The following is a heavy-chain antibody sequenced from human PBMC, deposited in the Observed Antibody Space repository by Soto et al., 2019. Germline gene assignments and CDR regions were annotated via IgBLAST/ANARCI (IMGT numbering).Heavy chain of an antibody. CDR2: IYYSGST. V-gene: IGHV4-59*01. Sequence: QVQLQESGPGLVKPSETLSLTCTVSGGSISSYYWSWIRHPPGKGLEWIGYIYYSGSTNYTPSRKSRVTISVDTSKNQFSLKLSSVTAADTAVYYCARPHGGSSGWDNWFDPWGQGTLVTVSS. CDR1: GGSISSYY. CDR3: ARPHGGSSGWDNWFDP. J-gene: IGHJ5*02. D-gene: IGHD6-25*01.